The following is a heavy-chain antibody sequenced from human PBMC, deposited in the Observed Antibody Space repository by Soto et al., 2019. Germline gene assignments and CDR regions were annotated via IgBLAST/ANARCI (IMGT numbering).Heavy chain of an antibody. CDR3: ARHSTGHGDYLDGY. J-gene: IGHJ4*02. CDR2: IIPIFGTA. D-gene: IGHD4-17*01. CDR1: GGTFSSYA. V-gene: IGHV1-69*12. Sequence: QVQLVQSGAEVKKPGSSVKVSCKASGGTFSSYAISWVRQAPGQGLEWMGGIIPIFGTASYAQKFQGRVTITADESTSTAYMELSSLRSEDTAVYYCARHSTGHGDYLDGYWGQGTLVTVSS.